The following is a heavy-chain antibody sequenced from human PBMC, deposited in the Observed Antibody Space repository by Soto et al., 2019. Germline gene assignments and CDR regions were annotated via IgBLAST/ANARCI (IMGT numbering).Heavy chain of an antibody. D-gene: IGHD2-15*01. J-gene: IGHJ5*02. CDR1: GGTFSSYA. Sequence: GASVKVSCKASGGTFSSYAISWVRQAPGQGLEWMGGIIPIFGTANYAQKFQGRVTITADESTSTAYMELSSLRSEDTAVYYCARDQDRIVPGETGPWGQGTLVTAPQ. CDR2: IIPIFGTA. V-gene: IGHV1-69*13. CDR3: ARDQDRIVPGETGP.